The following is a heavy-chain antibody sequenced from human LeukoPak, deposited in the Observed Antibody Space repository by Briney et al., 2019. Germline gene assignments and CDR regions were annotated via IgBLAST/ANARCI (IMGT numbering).Heavy chain of an antibody. V-gene: IGHV3-48*01. J-gene: IGHJ4*02. CDR1: GFTFSSYS. Sequence: GRSLRLSCAASGFTFSSYSMNWVRQAPGKGLEWVSYISSSSSTIYYADSVKGRFTISRDNAKNSLYLQMNSLRAEDTAVYYCARRSDFDYWGQGTLVTVSS. D-gene: IGHD1-26*01. CDR2: ISSSSSTI. CDR3: ARRSDFDY.